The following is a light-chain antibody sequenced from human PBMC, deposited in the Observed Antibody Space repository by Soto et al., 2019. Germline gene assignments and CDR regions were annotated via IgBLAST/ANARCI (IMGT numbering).Light chain of an antibody. CDR1: QSINSL. V-gene: IGKV1-39*01. J-gene: IGKJ1*01. CDR2: ATS. Sequence: DIQMTQSPSSLSASVGDRVTITCRASQSINSLLSWYQQKPGKAPNLLIYATSNLQSGVPSRFSGSGSGTDFTLSISSLQPEDFATYYCQQNYSTPWTFGQGTKVDIK. CDR3: QQNYSTPWT.